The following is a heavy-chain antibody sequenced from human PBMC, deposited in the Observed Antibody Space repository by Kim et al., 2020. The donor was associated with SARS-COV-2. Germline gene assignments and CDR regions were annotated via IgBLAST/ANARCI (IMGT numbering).Heavy chain of an antibody. J-gene: IGHJ4*02. CDR3: AKDPTSPGIAAGIGY. Sequence: GGSLRLSCAASGFTFSSYAMSWVRQAPGKGLEWVSAISGSGGSTYYADSVKGRFTISRDNSKNTLYLQMNSLRAEDTAVYYCAKDPTSPGIAAGIGYWGQGTLVTVSS. D-gene: IGHD6-13*01. V-gene: IGHV3-23*01. CDR2: ISGSGGST. CDR1: GFTFSSYA.